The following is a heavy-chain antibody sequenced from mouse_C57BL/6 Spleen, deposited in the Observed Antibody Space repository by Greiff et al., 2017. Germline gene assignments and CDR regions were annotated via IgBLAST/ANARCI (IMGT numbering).Heavy chain of an antibody. Sequence: EVQLVESGGGLVQPKGSLKLSCAASGFTFNTYAMHWVRQAPGKGLEWVARIRSKSSNYATYYADSVKDRFTISRDDSQSMLYLQMNNLKTEDTAMYYCVRDRTGTFYYAMDYWGQGTSVTVSS. CDR1: GFTFNTYA. CDR2: IRSKSSNYAT. CDR3: VRDRTGTFYYAMDY. V-gene: IGHV10-3*01. D-gene: IGHD4-1*01. J-gene: IGHJ4*01.